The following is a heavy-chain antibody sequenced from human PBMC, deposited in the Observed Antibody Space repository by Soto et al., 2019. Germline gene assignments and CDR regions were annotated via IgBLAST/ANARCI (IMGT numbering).Heavy chain of an antibody. Sequence: QVQLQQRGAGLLKPSETLSLTCAVYGGSFSGYYCSWIRQPPGKGLEWIGEINHSGSTNYNPSLKGRVTISVDTSKNQFSLKLSSVNAADTAVYYCERSTAMSVGPFDYWGQGTLVTVSS. D-gene: IGHD2-2*01. CDR1: GGSFSGYY. CDR3: ERSTAMSVGPFDY. CDR2: INHSGST. J-gene: IGHJ4*02. V-gene: IGHV4-34*01.